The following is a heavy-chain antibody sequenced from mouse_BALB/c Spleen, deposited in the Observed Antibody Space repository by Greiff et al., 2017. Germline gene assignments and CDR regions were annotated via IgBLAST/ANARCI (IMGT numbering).Heavy chain of an antibody. Sequence: DVMLVESGGGLVQPGGSLKLSCAASGFTFSSYGMSWVRQTPDKRLELVATINSNGGSTYYPDSVKGRFTISRDNAKNTLYLQMSSLKSEDTAMYYCARDRDGNYVNYFDYWGQGTTLTVSS. D-gene: IGHD2-1*01. CDR3: ARDRDGNYVNYFDY. J-gene: IGHJ2*01. V-gene: IGHV5-6-3*01. CDR2: INSNGGST. CDR1: GFTFSSYG.